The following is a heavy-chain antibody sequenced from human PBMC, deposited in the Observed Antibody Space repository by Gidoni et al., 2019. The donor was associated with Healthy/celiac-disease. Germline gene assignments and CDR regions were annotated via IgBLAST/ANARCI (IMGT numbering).Heavy chain of an antibody. CDR3: ARHAVVPAAIRRNWFDP. J-gene: IGHJ5*02. CDR1: GGPISSSSYY. V-gene: IGHV4-39*01. D-gene: IGHD2-2*02. Sequence: QLQLQESGPGLVKPSETLSLTCTVSGGPISSSSYYWGWIRQPPGKGLEWIGSIYYSGSTYYNPSLKSRVTISVDTSKNQFSLKLSSVTAADTAVYYCARHAVVPAAIRRNWFDPWGQGTLVTVSS. CDR2: IYYSGST.